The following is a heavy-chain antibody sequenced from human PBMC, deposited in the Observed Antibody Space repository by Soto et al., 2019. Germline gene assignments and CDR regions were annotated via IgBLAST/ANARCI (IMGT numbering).Heavy chain of an antibody. V-gene: IGHV3-30-3*01. Sequence: QVQLVESGGGVVQPGRSLRLSCAASGFTFSSYAMHWVRQAPGKGLEWVAVISYDGSNKYYADCVKGRFTISRDNSNNTLYLQMNSLRAEDTAVYYCARGYLCSYGSTPPFDYWGQGTLVTVSS. J-gene: IGHJ4*02. D-gene: IGHD5-18*01. CDR1: GFTFSSYA. CDR2: ISYDGSNK. CDR3: ARGYLCSYGSTPPFDY.